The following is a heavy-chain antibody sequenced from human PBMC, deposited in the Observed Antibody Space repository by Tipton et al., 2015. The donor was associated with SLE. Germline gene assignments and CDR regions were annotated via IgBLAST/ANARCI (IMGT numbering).Heavy chain of an antibody. D-gene: IGHD4-11*01. J-gene: IGHJ6*02. CDR1: GGSINSYNW. V-gene: IGHV4-4*02. CDR2: IYHSGTT. Sequence: TLSLTCAVSGGSINSYNWWTWVRQPPGKGLEWIGEIYHSGTTNYNPSLKSRITTSLDKSNNHFSLRLSSLTAADTAVYYCARGPDYSNYYFYRMDVWGQGTTVTVSS. CDR3: ARGPDYSNYYFYRMDV.